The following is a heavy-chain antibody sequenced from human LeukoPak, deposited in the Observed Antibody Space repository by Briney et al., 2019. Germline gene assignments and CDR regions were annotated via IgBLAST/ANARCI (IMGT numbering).Heavy chain of an antibody. CDR3: ARRKSGSYFAS. Sequence: NPSETLSLTCTVPGSPISSTSYYLGWIRQPPGNGLEWIGSIYYSGSTYYKPSLKCRVTISVDTSKYQFTLKLSSVTAADTAIYYCARRKSGSYFASWGKGTLVTVSS. V-gene: IGHV4-39*01. CDR2: IYYSGST. J-gene: IGHJ4*02. D-gene: IGHD1-26*01. CDR1: GSPISSTSYY.